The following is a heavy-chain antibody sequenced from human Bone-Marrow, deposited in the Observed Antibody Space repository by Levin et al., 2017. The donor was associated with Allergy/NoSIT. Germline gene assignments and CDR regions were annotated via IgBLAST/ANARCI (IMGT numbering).Heavy chain of an antibody. CDR2: IYPGDSDT. V-gene: IGHV5-51*01. CDR1: GYSFTSYW. D-gene: IGHD6-6*01. J-gene: IGHJ6*02. Sequence: GGSLRLSCKGSGYSFTSYWIGWVRQMPGKGLEWMGIIYPGDSDTRYSPSFQGQVTISADKSISTAYLQWSSLKASDTAMYYCAGRGIAARQTYGMDVWGQGTTVTVSS. CDR3: AGRGIAARQTYGMDV.